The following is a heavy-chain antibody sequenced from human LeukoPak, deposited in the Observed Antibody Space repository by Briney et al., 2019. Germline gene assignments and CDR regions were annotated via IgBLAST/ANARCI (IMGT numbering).Heavy chain of an antibody. CDR3: ARGRYGQRVLLGY. D-gene: IGHD5-18*01. Sequence: ASVKVSCKASGYTFTGYYMHWVRQAPGQGLEWMGWINPNSGGTNYAQKFQGRVTMTRNTSISTAYMELSSLRSEDTAVYYCARGRYGQRVLLGYWGQGTLVTVSS. CDR2: INPNSGGT. CDR1: GYTFTGYY. J-gene: IGHJ4*02. V-gene: IGHV1-2*02.